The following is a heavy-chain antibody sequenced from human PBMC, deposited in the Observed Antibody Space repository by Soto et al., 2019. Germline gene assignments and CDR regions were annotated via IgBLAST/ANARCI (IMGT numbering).Heavy chain of an antibody. CDR2: ISYDGNNI. J-gene: IGHJ5*02. CDR1: GFTFNSYG. V-gene: IGHV3-30*18. Sequence: PWGSLRLSCAASGFTFNSYGIHWVRQAPGKALEWVAVISYDGNNISYGDSVHGRFTISRDNSKNTIYLQMNSLRAEDTAVYYCAKDVGYCTNGVCLYNWFDPWGQGTLVTVSS. CDR3: AKDVGYCTNGVCLYNWFDP. D-gene: IGHD2-8*01.